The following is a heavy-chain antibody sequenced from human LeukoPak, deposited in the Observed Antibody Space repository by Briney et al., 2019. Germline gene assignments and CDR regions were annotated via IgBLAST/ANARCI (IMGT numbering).Heavy chain of an antibody. V-gene: IGHV4-34*01. Sequence: SDTLSLTCAVYGGSFSGYYWSWIRQPPGKGLEWIGEINHSGSTNYNPSLKSRVTISVDTSKNQFSLKLSSVTAADTAVYYCATYYYGSGSYYRSIPPGFDYWGQETLVTVSS. D-gene: IGHD3-10*01. J-gene: IGHJ4*02. CDR1: GGSFSGYY. CDR2: INHSGST. CDR3: ATYYYGSGSYYRSIPPGFDY.